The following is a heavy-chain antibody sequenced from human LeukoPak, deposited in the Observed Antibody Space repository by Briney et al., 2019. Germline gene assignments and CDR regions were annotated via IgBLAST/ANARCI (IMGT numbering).Heavy chain of an antibody. Sequence: PSETLSLTCAVSGGSISSHYWSWIRQPAGKGLEWIGRIYTSGSTNYNSSLKSRVTMSVDTSKNQVSLKLRTVTAADTAVYYCASSPYGYYFDYWGQGTLVTVSS. J-gene: IGHJ4*02. D-gene: IGHD6-13*01. CDR3: ASSPYGYYFDY. CDR2: IYTSGST. V-gene: IGHV4-4*07. CDR1: GGSISSHY.